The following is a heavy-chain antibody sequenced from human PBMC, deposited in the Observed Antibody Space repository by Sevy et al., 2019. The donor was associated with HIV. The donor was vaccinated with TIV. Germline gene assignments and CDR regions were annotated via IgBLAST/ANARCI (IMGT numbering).Heavy chain of an antibody. Sequence: ASVKVSCKASGYTFTTYYIHWVRQAPGQGLEWMGIVNPSGGSTTNSQKFRDRVTMTSDTSTDTVYMQLSSLKSEDTAVYYCARTLGWQQSRWYLDYWGQGTLVTVSS. CDR3: ARTLGWQQSRWYLDY. D-gene: IGHD2-15*01. V-gene: IGHV1-46*01. CDR2: VNPSGGST. CDR1: GYTFTTYY. J-gene: IGHJ4*02.